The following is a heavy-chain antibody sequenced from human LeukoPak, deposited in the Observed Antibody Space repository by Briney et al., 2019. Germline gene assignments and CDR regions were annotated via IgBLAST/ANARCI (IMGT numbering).Heavy chain of an antibody. D-gene: IGHD6-6*01. CDR2: IYYTGSS. CDR1: GGSISSTISY. V-gene: IGHV4-39*01. J-gene: IGHJ6*02. Sequence: SETLSLTCTVSGGSISSTISYWGWIRQPPGKGLEWIGSIYYTGSSYYNPSLWSRVTISVDGSKNQFSLKLSSVTAADTAVYYCAISSIAARPGMDVWGQGTTVTVSS. CDR3: AISSIAARPGMDV.